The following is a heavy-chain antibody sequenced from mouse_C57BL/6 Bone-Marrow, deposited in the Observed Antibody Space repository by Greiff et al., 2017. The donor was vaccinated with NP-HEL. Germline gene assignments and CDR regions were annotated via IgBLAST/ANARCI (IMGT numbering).Heavy chain of an antibody. D-gene: IGHD1-1*01. Sequence: EVMLVESGGGLVQPGGSMKLSCVASGFTFSNYWMNWVRQSPEKGLEWVAQIRLKSDNYATHYAESVKGRFTISRDDSKSSVYLQMNNLRAEDTGIYYCNRGITTVVGGYAMDYWGQGTSVTVSS. CDR3: NRGITTVVGGYAMDY. CDR1: GFTFSNYW. J-gene: IGHJ4*01. CDR2: IRLKSDNYAT. V-gene: IGHV6-3*01.